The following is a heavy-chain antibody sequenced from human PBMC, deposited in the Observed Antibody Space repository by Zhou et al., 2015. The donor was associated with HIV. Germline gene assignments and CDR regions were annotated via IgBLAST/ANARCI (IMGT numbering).Heavy chain of an antibody. CDR1: GGTFSSYA. CDR2: ISAYNGNT. D-gene: IGHD3-22*01. CDR3: ARLVVVITPSAFDI. V-gene: IGHV1-18*01. J-gene: IGHJ3*02. Sequence: QVQLVQSGAEVKKPGSSVKVSCKASGGTFSSYAISWVRQAPGQGLEWMGWISAYNGNTNYAQKLQGRVTMTTDTSTSTAYMELRSLRSDDTAVYYCARLVVVITPSAFDIWAKGQWSPSLQ.